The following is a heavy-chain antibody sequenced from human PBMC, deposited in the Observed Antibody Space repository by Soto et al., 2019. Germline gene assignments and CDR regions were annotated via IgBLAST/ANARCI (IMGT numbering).Heavy chain of an antibody. CDR2: IYWDDDK. J-gene: IGHJ4*02. Sequence: QITLNESGPTQVKPRQTLTLTCTFSGFSLTTSGVGVGWIRQSPGKATEWLALIYWDDDKLYSPSLKSRLTIHKDTSKNQVVLTMAELDPADTATYYCAHIFRRTVFGLVTTTAIYFDFWGQGTPVAVSS. D-gene: IGHD3-3*01. CDR3: AHIFRRTVFGLVTTTAIYFDF. V-gene: IGHV2-5*02. CDR1: GFSLTTSGVG.